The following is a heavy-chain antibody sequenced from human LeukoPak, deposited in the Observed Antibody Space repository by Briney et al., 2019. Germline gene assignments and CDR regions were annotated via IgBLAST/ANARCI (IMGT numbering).Heavy chain of an antibody. J-gene: IGHJ4*02. D-gene: IGHD6-19*01. V-gene: IGHV1-2*02. CDR3: AQSSGWDSLKY. CDR1: GHTFTGYY. CDR2: INPNSGGT. Sequence: ASVKVSCKSSGHTFTGYYMHWVRQAPGQGLEWMGWINPNSGGTNHAQKFQGRVSMTRDTSISTAYMELSRLRSDDTAVYYCAQSSGWDSLKYWGQGTLVTVSS.